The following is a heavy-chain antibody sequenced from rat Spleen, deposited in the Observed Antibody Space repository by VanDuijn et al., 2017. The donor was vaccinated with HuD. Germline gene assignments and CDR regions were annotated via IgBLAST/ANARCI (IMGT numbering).Heavy chain of an antibody. V-gene: IGHV5S13*01. CDR3: ARLGVVITSGVMDA. Sequence: EVQLVESGGGLVQPGRSLKLSCAASGFTFSNYDMAWVRQAPTKGLEWVASIRPSGGSTSYRDSVKGRFTVSRDNAKNTQYLQMDSLRSEDTASYYCARLGVVITSGVMDAWGQGASVTVSS. CDR1: GFTFSNYD. D-gene: IGHD1-12*02. J-gene: IGHJ4*01. CDR2: IRPSGGST.